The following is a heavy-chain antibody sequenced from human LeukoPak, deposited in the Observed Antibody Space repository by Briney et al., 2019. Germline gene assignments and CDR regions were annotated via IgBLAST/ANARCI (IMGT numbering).Heavy chain of an antibody. CDR1: GYTFTDYY. CDR2: VDPNSGGP. J-gene: IGHJ4*02. CDR3: ARDRKATPNWELDY. Sequence: GASVKVSCKASGYTFTDYYIHWVRQAPGQGLERMGWVDPNSGGPNLAQRFQGRVTMTRDTSITTAYMELLILTSDDTAVYYCARDRKATPNWELDYWGQGTLVTVSS. D-gene: IGHD1-1*01. V-gene: IGHV1-2*02.